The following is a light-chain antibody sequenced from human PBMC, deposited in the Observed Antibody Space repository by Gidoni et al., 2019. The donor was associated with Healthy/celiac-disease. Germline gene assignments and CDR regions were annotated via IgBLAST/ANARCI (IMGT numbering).Light chain of an antibody. CDR3: QHPRT. CDR2: WAS. Sequence: DIVMTQSPDSLAVSLGERATINCKSSQSVLYSSNNKNYLAWYQQKPGQPPKLLIYWASTRESGVPDRFSGSGSGTDFTLTISSLQAEDVAVYYRQHPRTFGQGTKLEIK. V-gene: IGKV4-1*01. J-gene: IGKJ2*01. CDR1: QSVLYSSNNKNY.